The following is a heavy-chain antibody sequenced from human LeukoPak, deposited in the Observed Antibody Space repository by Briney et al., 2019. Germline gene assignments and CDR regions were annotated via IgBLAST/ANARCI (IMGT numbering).Heavy chain of an antibody. J-gene: IGHJ4*02. CDR1: GGSISSGDYY. D-gene: IGHD2-15*01. V-gene: IGHV4-30-4*01. CDR2: IYYSGST. CDR3: ARYRRGGCDY. Sequence: SETGSLICTVSGGSISSGDYYWSWIRQPPGKGLEWIGYIYYSGSTYYNPSLKSRVTISVDTSKNQFSLKLSSVTAADTAVYYCARYRRGGCDYWGQGTLVTVSS.